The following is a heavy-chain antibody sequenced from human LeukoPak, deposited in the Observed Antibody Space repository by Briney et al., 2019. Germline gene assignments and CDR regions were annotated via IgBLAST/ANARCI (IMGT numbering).Heavy chain of an antibody. Sequence: SETLSLTCAVSGYSITSGYYWAWIRQPPGKGLEWIGNIYHSGSTYYNPSLKSQVTVSVDTSKNQFSLKLSSVTAADTAVYYCARRYSNYFFDYWGQGTLVTVSS. CDR2: IYHSGST. D-gene: IGHD4-11*01. V-gene: IGHV4-38-2*01. J-gene: IGHJ4*02. CDR1: GYSITSGYY. CDR3: ARRYSNYFFDY.